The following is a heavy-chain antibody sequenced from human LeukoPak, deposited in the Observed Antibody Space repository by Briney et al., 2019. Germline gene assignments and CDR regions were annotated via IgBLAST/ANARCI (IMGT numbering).Heavy chain of an antibody. Sequence: GASVKVSCKTSGYTLTTYYITWVRQAPGQGLEWMGWISGYNGNTNYAQSLQGRVTMTTDTSTSTAYLELRSLRSDDTAVYYCARAWTDYNILTGYYTGPFDFWGQGTLVTVSS. V-gene: IGHV1-18*01. CDR3: ARAWTDYNILTGYYTGPFDF. J-gene: IGHJ4*02. CDR1: GYTLTTYY. CDR2: ISGYNGNT. D-gene: IGHD3-9*01.